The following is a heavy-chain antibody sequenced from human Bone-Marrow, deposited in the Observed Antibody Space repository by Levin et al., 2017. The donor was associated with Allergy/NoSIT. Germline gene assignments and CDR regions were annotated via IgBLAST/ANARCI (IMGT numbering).Heavy chain of an antibody. J-gene: IGHJ4*02. CDR2: IWYGENKK. D-gene: IGHD6-19*01. Sequence: GGSLRLSCAASGFSFSAYGMHWVRQAPGKGLEWVAIIWYGENKKFYGDSVKGRFTISRDNSKNTLYLQMNSLRAEDTAVYFCARGPSITVGSVDFDHWGQGTQVTVSS. CDR3: ARGPSITVGSVDFDH. V-gene: IGHV3-33*01. CDR1: GFSFSAYG.